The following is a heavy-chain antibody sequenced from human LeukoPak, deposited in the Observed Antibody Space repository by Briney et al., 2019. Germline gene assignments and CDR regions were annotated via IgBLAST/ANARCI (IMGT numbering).Heavy chain of an antibody. Sequence: GGSLRLSCAASGFTFSSYSMNWVRQAPGKGLEWVSSISRSSSYIYYADSVKGRFTISRDNAKNSLYLQMNSLRAEDTAVYYCARDGSGYDRGVADYWGQGTLVTVSS. D-gene: IGHD5-12*01. CDR1: GFTFSSYS. CDR3: ARDGSGYDRGVADY. CDR2: ISRSSSYI. J-gene: IGHJ4*02. V-gene: IGHV3-21*01.